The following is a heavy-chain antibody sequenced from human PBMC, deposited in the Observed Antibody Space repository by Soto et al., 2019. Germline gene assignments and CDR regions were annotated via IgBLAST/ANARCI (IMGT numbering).Heavy chain of an antibody. Sequence: GGSLRLSCAASGFTVSSNYMSWVCQAPGKGLEWVSVIYSGGSTYYADSVKGRFTISRHNSKNTLYLQMNSLRAEDTAVYYCARDQSEHAFDIWGQGTMVTVSS. CDR1: GFTVSSNY. V-gene: IGHV3-53*04. J-gene: IGHJ3*02. CDR2: IYSGGST. CDR3: ARDQSEHAFDI.